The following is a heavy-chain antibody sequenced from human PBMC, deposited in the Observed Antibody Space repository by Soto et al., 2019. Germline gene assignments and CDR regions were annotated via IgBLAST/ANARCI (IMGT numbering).Heavy chain of an antibody. V-gene: IGHV1-18*01. D-gene: IGHD1-1*01. J-gene: IGHJ6*02. CDR3: AIERRDAYNLFYGMDV. CDR1: GYTFSSYG. Sequence: QVQLVQSGTEVKKPGASVKFSCKASGYTFSSYGISWVRQAPGHGLEWMGWISAYNDDTNYAQILQGRVTLTTDTSTSTAYMELRSLRSDDTAVYYCAIERRDAYNLFYGMDVWGQGTTVTVSS. CDR2: ISAYNDDT.